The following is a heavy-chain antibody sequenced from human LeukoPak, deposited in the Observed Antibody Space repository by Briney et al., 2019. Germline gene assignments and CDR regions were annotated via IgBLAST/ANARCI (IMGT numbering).Heavy chain of an antibody. CDR1: GFTFSSYS. CDR3: ARDRAHYGSGSGTRKFDP. J-gene: IGHJ5*02. V-gene: IGHV3-21*01. CDR2: ISSSSSSYK. Sequence: GGSLRLSCAASGFTFSSYSMNWVRQAPGKGLEWVSSISSSSSSYKYYSDSVKGRFTISRDNAKNSLYLQMNSLRAEDTAVYYCARDRAHYGSGSGTRKFDPWGQGTLVTVSS. D-gene: IGHD3-10*01.